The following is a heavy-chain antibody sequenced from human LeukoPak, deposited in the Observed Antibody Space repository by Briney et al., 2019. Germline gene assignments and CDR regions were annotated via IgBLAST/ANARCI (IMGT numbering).Heavy chain of an antibody. CDR2: IYTSGST. V-gene: IGHV4-61*02. CDR3: ARVGYYGVVRIFDY. Sequence: PSQTLSLTCTVSGGSISSGSYYWSWIRQPAGKGLEWIGRIYTSGSTNYNPSLKSRVTISVDTSKNPFSLRLSSVTAADTAVYYCARVGYYGVVRIFDYWGQGTLVTVSS. CDR1: GGSISSGSYY. D-gene: IGHD3-10*01. J-gene: IGHJ4*02.